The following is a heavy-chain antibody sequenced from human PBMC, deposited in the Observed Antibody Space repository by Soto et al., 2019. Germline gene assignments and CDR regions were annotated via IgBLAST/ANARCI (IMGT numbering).Heavy chain of an antibody. D-gene: IGHD1-26*01. CDR2: IYYSGST. CDR3: ARDVIGIVGATYYYYGMDV. CDR1: GGSISSYY. J-gene: IGHJ6*02. V-gene: IGHV4-59*01. Sequence: PAETMSLTFTVSGGSISSYYWSWIRQPPGKGLEWIGYIYYSGSTNYNPSLKSRVTISVDTSKNQFSLKLSSVTAADTAVYYSARDVIGIVGATYYYYGMDVWGQGTTVTVSS.